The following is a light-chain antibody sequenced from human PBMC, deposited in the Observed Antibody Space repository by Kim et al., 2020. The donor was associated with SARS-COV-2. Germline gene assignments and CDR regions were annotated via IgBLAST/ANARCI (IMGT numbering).Light chain of an antibody. CDR1: SSDVGGYNY. CDR3: SSYTSSSSSYVV. J-gene: IGLJ2*01. V-gene: IGLV2-14*01. CDR2: DVS. Sequence: QSALTQPASVSGSPGQSFTISCTGTSSDVGGYNYVSWYQQHPGKAPKLMIYDVSKRPSGVSNRFSGSKSGNTASLTISGLQAEDEADYYCSSYTSSSSSYVVFGGGTQLTVL.